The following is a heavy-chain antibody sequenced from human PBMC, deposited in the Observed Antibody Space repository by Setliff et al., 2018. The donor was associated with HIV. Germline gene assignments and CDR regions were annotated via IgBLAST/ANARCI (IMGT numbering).Heavy chain of an antibody. D-gene: IGHD1-26*01. Sequence: ASETLSLTCTVSGDSITSNDDYWGWIRQPPGKGLRWIGIVHYNGRAYYDPSLKSRVSISVDSSQTHFSLRLRSVTASDSAVYYCARYRSKLDWFAPWGQGALVTVSS. CDR3: ARYRSKLDWFAP. V-gene: IGHV4-39*02. J-gene: IGHJ5*02. CDR2: VHYNGRA. CDR1: GDSITSNDDY.